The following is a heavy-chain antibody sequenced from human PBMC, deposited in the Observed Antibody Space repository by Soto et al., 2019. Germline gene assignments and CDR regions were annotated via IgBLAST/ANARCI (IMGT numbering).Heavy chain of an antibody. Sequence: GESLKISCKGSGYSFTSYWINWVRQMPGKGLEWMGVIYPGDSDTRYSPSFQGQVTISADKSINTAYLQWRSLKASDTAVYYCERHRRSPGSYFGMDVWGQGTTVPVFS. CDR1: GYSFTSYW. CDR3: ERHRRSPGSYFGMDV. J-gene: IGHJ6*02. V-gene: IGHV5-51*01. CDR2: IYPGDSDT. D-gene: IGHD6-13*01.